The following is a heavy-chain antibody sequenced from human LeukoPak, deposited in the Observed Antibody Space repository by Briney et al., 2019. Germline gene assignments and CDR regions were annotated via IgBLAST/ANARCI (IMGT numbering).Heavy chain of an antibody. CDR1: GFTFSSYG. J-gene: IGHJ6*02. CDR2: IWYDGSNK. CDR3: ARGGGLDV. D-gene: IGHD3-16*01. Sequence: GGSLRLSCAASGFTFSSYGMHWVRQAPGKGLEWVAVIWYDGSNKYYADSVKGRFTISRDNSKNTLYLQLNSLRAEDTAVYFCARGGGLDVWGQGATVTVSS. V-gene: IGHV3-33*01.